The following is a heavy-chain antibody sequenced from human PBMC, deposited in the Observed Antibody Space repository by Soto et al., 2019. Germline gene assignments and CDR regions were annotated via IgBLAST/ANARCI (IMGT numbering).Heavy chain of an antibody. D-gene: IGHD4-17*01. CDR1: GYSFIAYY. V-gene: IGHV1-2*02. CDR2: FNCKTGVT. J-gene: IGHJ6*02. Sequence: ASVKVSCKASGYSFIAYYIHWVRQAPGQGLEWMGGFNCKTGVTKYAQKFQGRVTVTRDTSISTVYMAVSGPRPGDTAMYYCARDLGYGDYAEYNYHHGTDVCGQGTTVTVS. CDR3: ARDLGYGDYAEYNYHHGTDV.